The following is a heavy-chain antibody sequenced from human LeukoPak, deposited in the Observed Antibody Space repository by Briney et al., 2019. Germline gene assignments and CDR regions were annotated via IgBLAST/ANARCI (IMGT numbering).Heavy chain of an antibody. CDR2: ISSSGSTI. D-gene: IGHD1-1*01. CDR1: GFTFSSYE. J-gene: IGHJ4*02. CDR3: AKGLETESRLDS. V-gene: IGHV3-48*03. Sequence: GGSLRLSCAASGFTFSSYEMNWVHQAPGKGLEWVSYISSSGSTIYYADSVKGRFTISRDNAKNSLYLQMNSLRAEDTAVYYCAKGLETESRLDSWGQGTLVTVSS.